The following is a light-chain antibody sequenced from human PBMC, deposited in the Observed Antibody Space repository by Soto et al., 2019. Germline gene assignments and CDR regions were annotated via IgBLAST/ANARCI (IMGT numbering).Light chain of an antibody. J-gene: IGKJ1*01. V-gene: IGKV1-39*01. CDR3: QQSYSTPWT. Sequence: DIQMTQSPSSLSASVGDRVTITCRASQSISSYLNWYQQKPGKAPKLLIYAASSLESGVSSRFSGSGFGTDFTLTISCLQPEDFATYYCQQSYSTPWTFGQGTKVEIK. CDR1: QSISSY. CDR2: AAS.